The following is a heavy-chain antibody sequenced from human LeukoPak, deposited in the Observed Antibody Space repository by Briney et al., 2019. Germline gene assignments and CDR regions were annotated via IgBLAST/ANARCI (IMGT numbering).Heavy chain of an antibody. CDR3: ARGLPGYSGGDDAFNI. CDR2: ISYTGNT. J-gene: IGHJ3*02. Sequence: SETLSLTCTVSGDSISGYYWSWFRLPPGKGLEWIGYISYTGNTNYNPSLKSRLTISLDTSRNNFSLKLSSVTAADTAVYYCARGLPGYSGGDDAFNIWGQGTMATVSS. CDR1: GDSISGYY. V-gene: IGHV4-59*01. D-gene: IGHD1-26*01.